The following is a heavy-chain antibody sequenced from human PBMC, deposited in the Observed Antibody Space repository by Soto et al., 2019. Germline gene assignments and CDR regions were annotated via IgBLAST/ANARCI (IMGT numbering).Heavy chain of an antibody. J-gene: IGHJ6*02. CDR2: ISYDGSNK. CDR1: GFTFSRYA. Sequence: QVQLVESGGGVVQPGRSLRLSCAASGFTFSRYAMHWVRQAPGKGLEWVAVISYDGSNKYYADSVMGRFTISRDNSKNRLYLQMNSLRAEDTAVYYSAREDPRSGCSGGSCYPSETLSYYYYGMDVWGQGTTVTVSS. CDR3: AREDPRSGCSGGSCYPSETLSYYYYGMDV. D-gene: IGHD2-15*01. V-gene: IGHV3-30-3*01.